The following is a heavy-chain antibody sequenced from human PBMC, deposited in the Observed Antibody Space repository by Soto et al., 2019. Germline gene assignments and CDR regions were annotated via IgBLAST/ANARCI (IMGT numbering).Heavy chain of an antibody. CDR3: AKDDSGYDYLYYFDY. CDR2: ISGSGGSR. Sequence: EVQMLESGGGLVQPGGSLRLSCAASGFTFSSYAMSWVSQAPGKGLEWVSAISGSGGSRYYADSVKGRFTISRDNSKNTLYLQMNSLRAEDTAVYYCAKDDSGYDYLYYFDYWGQGTLVTVSS. J-gene: IGHJ4*02. CDR1: GFTFSSYA. V-gene: IGHV3-23*01. D-gene: IGHD5-12*01.